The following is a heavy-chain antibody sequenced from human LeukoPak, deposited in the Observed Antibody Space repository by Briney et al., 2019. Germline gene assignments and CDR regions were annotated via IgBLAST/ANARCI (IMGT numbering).Heavy chain of an antibody. J-gene: IGHJ4*02. D-gene: IGHD3-10*01. Sequence: SETLSLTCTVSGGSISSSYWSWIRQPPGKGLEWIGYIYYSGSTNYNPSLKSRVTISVDTSKNQFSLKLSSVTAADTAVYYCARTGGVIWFGELSGFDYWGQGTLVTVSS. CDR1: GGSISSSY. V-gene: IGHV4-59*01. CDR2: IYYSGST. CDR3: ARTGGVIWFGELSGFDY.